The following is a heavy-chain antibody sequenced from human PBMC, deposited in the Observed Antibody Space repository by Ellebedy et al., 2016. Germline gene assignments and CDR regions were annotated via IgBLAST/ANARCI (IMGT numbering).Heavy chain of an antibody. D-gene: IGHD1-14*01. CDR2: IISTSTYI. V-gene: IGHV3-21*01. J-gene: IGHJ4*02. Sequence: GESLKISCSASGFSFRSYAMHWVRQAPGKGLEWVSTIISTSTYIYYVDSVKGRFTISRDNARDSLSLQMNSLRAEDTAVYYCARDISLRDPGGFDFWGQGTLVTVSS. CDR3: ARDISLRDPGGFDF. CDR1: GFSFRSYA.